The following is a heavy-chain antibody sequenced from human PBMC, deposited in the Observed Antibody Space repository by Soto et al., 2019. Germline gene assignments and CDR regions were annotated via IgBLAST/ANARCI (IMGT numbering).Heavy chain of an antibody. J-gene: IGHJ6*03. V-gene: IGHV4-59*01. D-gene: IGHD6-6*01. CDR2: IYYSGST. Sequence: PLETPSLTRTVSGGSISSYFWSRVPQPPGKGLEWIGYIYYSGSTNYNPSLKSRVTISVDTSKNQFSLKLSSVTAADTAVYYCAAARPYYYYMDVWGKGTTVTVSS. CDR3: AAARPYYYYMDV. CDR1: GGSISSYF.